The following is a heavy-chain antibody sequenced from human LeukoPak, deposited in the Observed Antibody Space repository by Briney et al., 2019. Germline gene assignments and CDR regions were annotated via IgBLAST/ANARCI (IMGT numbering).Heavy chain of an antibody. D-gene: IGHD2-15*01. CDR2: ISYDGSNK. J-gene: IGHJ4*02. CDR3: ARNKGSCPDY. Sequence: PGRSLRLSCAASGFTFSSYAMDWVRQAPGKGLEWVAVISYDGSNKYYADSVKGRFTISRDNYKNTLYLQMNSPRAEDTAVYYCARNKGSCPDYWRQPSQVTDSS. CDR1: GFTFSSYA. V-gene: IGHV3-30-3*01.